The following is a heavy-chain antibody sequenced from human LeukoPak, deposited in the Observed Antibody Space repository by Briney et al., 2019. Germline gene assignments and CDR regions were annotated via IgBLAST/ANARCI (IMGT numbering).Heavy chain of an antibody. D-gene: IGHD3-22*01. CDR3: ARDLGYYDSSGP. V-gene: IGHV3-21*01. CDR2: ISSSSSYI. J-gene: IGHJ5*02. Sequence: PGWSLRLSCAASGFTFSSYSMNWVRQAPGMGLEWVSSISSSSSYIYYADSVKGRFTISRDNAKNSLYLQMNSLRAEDTAVYYCARDLGYYDSSGPWGQGTLVTVSS. CDR1: GFTFSSYS.